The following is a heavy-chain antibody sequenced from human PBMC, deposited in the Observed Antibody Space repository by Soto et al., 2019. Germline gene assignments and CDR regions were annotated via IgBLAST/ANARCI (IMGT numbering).Heavy chain of an antibody. V-gene: IGHV1-18*01. J-gene: IGHJ4*02. CDR1: GNAFTTYG. CDR3: ARGRYGDY. CDR2: ISAHNGNT. D-gene: IGHD1-1*01. Sequence: VHLVQSGAEVKKPGASVKVSCQGSGNAFTTYGITWVRQAPGQGLEWMGWISAHNGNTNYAQKLQGRVTVTRDTSTSTAYMELRSLRYDDTAVYYCARGRYGDYWGQGALVIVSS.